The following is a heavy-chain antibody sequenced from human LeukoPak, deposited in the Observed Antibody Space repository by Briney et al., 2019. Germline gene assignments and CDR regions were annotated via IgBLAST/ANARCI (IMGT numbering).Heavy chain of an antibody. CDR1: GFTFSSYG. J-gene: IGHJ4*02. D-gene: IGHD5-18*01. Sequence: GGSLRLSCAASGFTFSSYGIYWVRQAPGKGLEWVAIIWYDGSKRYYADSVKGRFTISRDNAKNSLYLQMNSLRAEDTAVYYCARPDTAMVRGYYFDYWGQGTLVTVSS. CDR2: IWYDGSKR. CDR3: ARPDTAMVRGYYFDY. V-gene: IGHV3-33*03.